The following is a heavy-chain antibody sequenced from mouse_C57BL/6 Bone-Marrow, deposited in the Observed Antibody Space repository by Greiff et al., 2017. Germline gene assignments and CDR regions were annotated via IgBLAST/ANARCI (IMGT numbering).Heavy chain of an antibody. V-gene: IGHV3-6*01. CDR1: GYSITSGYY. Sequence: EVQLQQSGPGLVKPSQSLSLTCSVTGYSITSGYYWNWIRQFPGNKLEWMGYISYDGSNNYNPSLKNRISITRDTSKNQFFLKLNSVTTEDTATYYWARLEDYYGSSPWYFDVWGTGTTVTVSS. CDR2: ISYDGSN. D-gene: IGHD1-1*01. J-gene: IGHJ1*03. CDR3: ARLEDYYGSSPWYFDV.